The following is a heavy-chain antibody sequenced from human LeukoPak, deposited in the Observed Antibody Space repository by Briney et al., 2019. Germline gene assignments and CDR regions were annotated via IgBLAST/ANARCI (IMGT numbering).Heavy chain of an antibody. CDR3: ASVCSSTSCYLNWFDP. D-gene: IGHD2-2*01. CDR2: IYYSGST. V-gene: IGHV4-39*01. J-gene: IGHJ5*02. CDR1: GGSISSSSYY. Sequence: PSETLSLTCTVSGGSISSSSYYWGWIRQPPGKGLEWIGSIYYSGSTYYNPSLKSRVTISVDTSKNQFSLKLSSVTAADTAVYYRASVCSSTSCYLNWFDPWGQGTLVTVSS.